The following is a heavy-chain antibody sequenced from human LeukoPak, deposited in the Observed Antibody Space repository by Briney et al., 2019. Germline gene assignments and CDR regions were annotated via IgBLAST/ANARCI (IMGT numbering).Heavy chain of an antibody. V-gene: IGHV3-11*01. CDR1: GFTFSDYY. D-gene: IGHD3-22*01. Sequence: GGSLRLSCAASGFTFSDYYMSWIRQAPGKGLEWVSYISSGSTIYYADSVKGRFTISRDNAKNSLYLQMNSLRAEDTAVYYCARASVVVVILDAFDIWGQGTMVTVSS. J-gene: IGHJ3*02. CDR2: ISSGSTI. CDR3: ARASVVVVILDAFDI.